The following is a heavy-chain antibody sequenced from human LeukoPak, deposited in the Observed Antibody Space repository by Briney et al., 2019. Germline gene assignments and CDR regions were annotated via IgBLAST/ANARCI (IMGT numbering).Heavy chain of an antibody. V-gene: IGHV3-11*06. CDR3: FSDVIVAVIPPFGY. CDR1: VFIFRVHY. Sequence: PGGSLRLPYAVSVFIFRVHYIRCTRQAPGQGLEWVSYISGSGADTNYADSVKGRLTISRDNAKNSLYLQMNSLRAEDTAVYYCFSDVIVAVIPPFGYCRQGTLVTVSS. CDR2: ISGSGADT. D-gene: IGHD3-22*01. J-gene: IGHJ4*02.